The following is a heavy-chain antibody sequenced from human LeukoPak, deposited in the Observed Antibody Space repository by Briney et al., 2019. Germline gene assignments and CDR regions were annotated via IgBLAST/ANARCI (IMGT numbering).Heavy chain of an antibody. CDR2: ISSSGSTI. Sequence: GGSLRLSCAASGFTFSDYYMSWIRQAPGKGLEWVSYISSSGSTIYYADSVKGRFTISRDNAKNSLYLQMNSLRAEDTAVYYCERAPYSSSWYGPYFDYWGQGTLVTVSS. CDR3: ERAPYSSSWYGPYFDY. D-gene: IGHD6-13*01. CDR1: GFTFSDYY. J-gene: IGHJ4*02. V-gene: IGHV3-11*04.